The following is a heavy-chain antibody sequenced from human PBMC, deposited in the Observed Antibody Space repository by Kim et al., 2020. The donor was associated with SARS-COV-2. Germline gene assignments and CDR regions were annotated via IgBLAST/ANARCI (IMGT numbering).Heavy chain of an antibody. CDR3: ATSGSYGGRLDY. J-gene: IGHJ4*02. D-gene: IGHD1-26*01. V-gene: IGHV4-59*08. CDR1: GGSMSSYY. Sequence: SETLSLTCTVSGGSMSSYYWSWIRQPPGKGLEWIGYIYYSGSTNDNPSLKSRVTISLDTSNNQFSLKLSSVTAADTAVYYCATSGSYGGRLDYWGQGTLVTVSS. CDR2: IYYSGST.